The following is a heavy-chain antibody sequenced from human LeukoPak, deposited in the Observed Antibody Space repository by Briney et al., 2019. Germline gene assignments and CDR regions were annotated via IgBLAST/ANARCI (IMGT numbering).Heavy chain of an antibody. CDR3: ARYRRGAGFDY. J-gene: IGHJ4*02. CDR2: INHSGST. D-gene: IGHD1-1*01. CDR1: GGSLSGYY. Sequence: SETLSLTCAVCGGSLSGYYWCWIRQPPGKGRQWMGEINHSGSTNYNPSLKSRISISVDTSKNQFSLTLSTVTAAGTAVYDSARYRRGAGFDYWGQGTLVTVSS. V-gene: IGHV4-34*01.